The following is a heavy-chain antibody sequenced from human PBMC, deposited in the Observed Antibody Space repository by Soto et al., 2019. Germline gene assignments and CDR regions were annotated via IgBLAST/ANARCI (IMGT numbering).Heavy chain of an antibody. CDR3: ARRFGIAAGDY. V-gene: IGHV4-39*07. J-gene: IGHJ4*02. D-gene: IGHD6-25*01. Sequence: SETLSLTCTVSGGSISSSTYYWAWIRQPPGKGLEYIGSIYYSGNTNFNPSLKSRLTISVDTSKNQFSLKLSSVTAADTAVYYCARRFGIAAGDYWGQGTLVTVSS. CDR1: GGSISSSTYY. CDR2: IYYSGNT.